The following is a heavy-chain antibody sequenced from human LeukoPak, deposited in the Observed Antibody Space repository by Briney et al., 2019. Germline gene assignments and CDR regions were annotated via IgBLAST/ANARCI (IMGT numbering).Heavy chain of an antibody. Sequence: GESLKISCKGSGYSFTSYWIGWVRQMPGKGLEWMGIIYPGDSDTRYSPSFQGQVTISADKSISTAYLQRSSLKASDTAMYYCARTTYYYDSSGYDLPDYWGQGTLVTVSS. CDR3: ARTTYYYDSSGYDLPDY. CDR2: IYPGDSDT. V-gene: IGHV5-51*01. CDR1: GYSFTSYW. J-gene: IGHJ4*02. D-gene: IGHD3-22*01.